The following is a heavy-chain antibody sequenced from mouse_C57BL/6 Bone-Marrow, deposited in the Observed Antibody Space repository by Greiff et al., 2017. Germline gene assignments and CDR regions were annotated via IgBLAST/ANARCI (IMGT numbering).Heavy chain of an antibody. CDR1: GYTFTSYW. CDR2: IYPTSGRT. CDR3: AMSGPLGRSFDY. Sequence: QVQLQQSGAELVKPGASVKMSCKASGYTFTSYWITWVKQRPGQGLEWIGDIYPTSGRTNYNEKFKSKAILTVDTSSNTAYMQLSSLTSEDSAVFYGAMSGPLGRSFDYGGQGTTLTV. V-gene: IGHV1-55*01. D-gene: IGHD4-1*01. J-gene: IGHJ2*01.